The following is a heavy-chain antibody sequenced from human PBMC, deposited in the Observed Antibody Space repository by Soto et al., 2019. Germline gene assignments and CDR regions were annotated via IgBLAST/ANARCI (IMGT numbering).Heavy chain of an antibody. CDR3: AKKRVTPSPDTGSYLES. CDR2: IWYDGSNK. J-gene: IGHJ4*02. CDR1: GFTFSSCG. V-gene: IGHV3-30*02. D-gene: IGHD5-18*01. Sequence: GGSLRLSCAASGFTFSSCGMHWVRQAPGKGLEWVALIWYDGSNKYYADSVKGRFTISRDNSKNTLYLQMDSLRAEDTAVYYCAKKRVTPSPDTGSYLESWGQGTRVTVSS.